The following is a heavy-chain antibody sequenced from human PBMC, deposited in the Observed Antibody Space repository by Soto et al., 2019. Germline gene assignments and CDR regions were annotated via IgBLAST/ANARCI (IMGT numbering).Heavy chain of an antibody. CDR3: ARDPYYDSSGYLASYGMDV. CDR2: IYSGGST. CDR1: GFTVSSNY. J-gene: IGHJ6*02. Sequence: EVQLVESGGGLVQPGGSLRLSCAASGFTVSSNYMSWVRQAPGKGLEWVSVIYSGGSTYYADSVKGRFTISRHNSKNTRYLQRNSLRAEDTAVYYCARDPYYDSSGYLASYGMDVWGQGTTVTVSS. D-gene: IGHD3-22*01. V-gene: IGHV3-53*04.